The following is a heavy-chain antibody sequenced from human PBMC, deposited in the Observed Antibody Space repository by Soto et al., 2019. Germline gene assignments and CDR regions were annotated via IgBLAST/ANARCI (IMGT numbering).Heavy chain of an antibody. D-gene: IGHD4-17*01. J-gene: IGHJ4*02. CDR2: VIPIFDII. CDR3: ARDGGTTVITKFDY. Sequence: QVQLVQSEADVQKPGSSVKVSCKSSGGTFSRFSITWVRQAPGRGLEWMGGVIPIFDIINYAEKFQGRVTITTDKSTNTAYRELSSLTSEDTAVYYCARDGGTTVITKFDYWGQGTLVIVSS. V-gene: IGHV1-69*17. CDR1: GGTFSRFS.